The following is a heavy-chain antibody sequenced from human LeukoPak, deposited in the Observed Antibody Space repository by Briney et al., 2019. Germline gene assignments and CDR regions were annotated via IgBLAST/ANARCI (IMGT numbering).Heavy chain of an antibody. V-gene: IGHV1-69*04. CDR1: GGTFSSYA. D-gene: IGHD4-17*01. Sequence: SPKVSCKASGGTFSSYAISWVRQTPGQGLERMGKIIPILGIANYAQKFQGRVTITADKSTSTAYMELSSLRSEDTAVYYCARDHYGDPVGYWGQGTLVTVSS. CDR3: ARDHYGDPVGY. J-gene: IGHJ4*02. CDR2: IIPILGIA.